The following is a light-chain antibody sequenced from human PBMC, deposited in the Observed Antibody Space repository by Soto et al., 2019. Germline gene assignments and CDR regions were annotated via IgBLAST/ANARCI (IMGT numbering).Light chain of an antibody. CDR1: QTISSW. Sequence: DIQMTQSPSTLSGSVGDRVTITCRASQTISSWLAWYQQKPGKAPKLLIYDASSLVSGVPSRFSGSESGTEFTLTISSLQSEDLAVYYCQQYNNWPPITFGQGTRLEI. CDR2: DAS. V-gene: IGKV1-5*01. CDR3: QQYNNWPPIT. J-gene: IGKJ5*01.